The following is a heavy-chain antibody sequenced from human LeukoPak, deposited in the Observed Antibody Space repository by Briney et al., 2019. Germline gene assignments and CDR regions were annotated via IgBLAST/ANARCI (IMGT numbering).Heavy chain of an antibody. V-gene: IGHV4-59*01. CDR3: AREPPRGSGYYSRDAFDI. Sequence: TSETLSLTCTVSGGSISSYYWSWIRQPPGKGLEWIGYIYYSGSTNYNPSLKSRVTVSVDTSKNQFSLKLSSVTAADTAVYYCAREPPRGSGYYSRDAFDIWGQGTMVTVSS. CDR2: IYYSGST. D-gene: IGHD3-22*01. J-gene: IGHJ3*02. CDR1: GGSISSYY.